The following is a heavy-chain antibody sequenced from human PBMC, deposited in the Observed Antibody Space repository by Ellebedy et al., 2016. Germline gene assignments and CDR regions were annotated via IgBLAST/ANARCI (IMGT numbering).Heavy chain of an antibody. CDR1: GGSISSGGYY. Sequence: SETLSLTCTVSGGSISSGGYYWSWIRQHPGKGLEWIGYIYYSGSTYYNPSLKSRVTISVDTSKNQFSLKLSSVTAADTAVYYCARWDKYQLFFDYWGQGTLVTVSS. CDR2: IYYSGST. V-gene: IGHV4-31*03. J-gene: IGHJ4*02. CDR3: ARWDKYQLFFDY. D-gene: IGHD2-2*01.